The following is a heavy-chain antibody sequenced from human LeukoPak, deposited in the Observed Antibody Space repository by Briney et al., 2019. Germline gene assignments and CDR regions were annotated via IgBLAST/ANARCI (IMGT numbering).Heavy chain of an antibody. J-gene: IGHJ5*02. D-gene: IGHD2-2*01. Sequence: GESLKISCKGSGYSFTSYWIGWVRQAPGQRLEWMGWINAGNGNTKYSQKFQGRVTITRDTSASTAYMELSSLRSEDTAVYYCARDRGYCSSTSCRRVWFDPWGQGTLVTVSS. CDR2: INAGNGNT. V-gene: IGHV1-3*01. CDR3: ARDRGYCSSTSCRRVWFDP. CDR1: GYSFTSYW.